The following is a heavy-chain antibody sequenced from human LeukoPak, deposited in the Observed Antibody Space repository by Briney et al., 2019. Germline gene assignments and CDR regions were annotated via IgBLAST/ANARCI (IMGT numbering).Heavy chain of an antibody. CDR3: ARGQQLGHREVTFDY. CDR2: ISYDGSNK. D-gene: IGHD6-13*01. V-gene: IGHV3-30-3*01. Sequence: GGSLRLSCAASGFTFSSYAMHWVRQAPGKGLEWVAVISYDGSNKYYADSVKGRFTISRDNSKNTLYLQMNSLRAEDTAVYYCARGQQLGHREVTFDYWGQGTLVTVSS. J-gene: IGHJ4*02. CDR1: GFTFSSYA.